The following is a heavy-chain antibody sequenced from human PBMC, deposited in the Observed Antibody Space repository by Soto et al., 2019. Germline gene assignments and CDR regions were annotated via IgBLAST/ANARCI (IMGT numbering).Heavy chain of an antibody. D-gene: IGHD2-15*01. Sequence: GGSLRLSCAASGFTFSSYWMSWVRQAPGKGLEWVANIKQDGSEKYYVDSVKGRFTISRDNAKNSLYLQMNSLRAEDTAVYYCARALRALGPMCSGGSCYSGFDYWGQGTLVTVSS. CDR3: ARALRALGPMCSGGSCYSGFDY. J-gene: IGHJ4*02. CDR2: IKQDGSEK. V-gene: IGHV3-7*04. CDR1: GFTFSSYW.